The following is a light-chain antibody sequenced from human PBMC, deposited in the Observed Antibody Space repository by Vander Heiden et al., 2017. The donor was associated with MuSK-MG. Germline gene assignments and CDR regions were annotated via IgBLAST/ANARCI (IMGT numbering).Light chain of an antibody. CDR2: EVS. CDR3: CSYAGSDTFV. V-gene: IGLV2-23*02. CDR1: TFDVGRYKL. Sequence: QSALTQPASVSGSPGQSITISCTGPTFDVGRYKLVSWYQQHPGTAPIVMIYEVSKRPSGVSDRFSGSKAGKTASLTTSVLQAEDDDDYYCCSYAGSDTFVFGTGTKLTVL. J-gene: IGLJ1*01.